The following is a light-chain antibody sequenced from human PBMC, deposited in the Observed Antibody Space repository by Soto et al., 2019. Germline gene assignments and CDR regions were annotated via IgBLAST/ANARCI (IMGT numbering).Light chain of an antibody. CDR1: QSVSSY. J-gene: IGKJ2*01. Sequence: EIVMTQSPATLSVSPGERATLSCRASQSVSSYLAWYQQKPGQAPRLLIYGASTRATGIPARFSGSGSGTEFTLTISSLQSEDFAVYYCQQYNSWPPTFGQGTKLEIK. CDR2: GAS. V-gene: IGKV3-15*01. CDR3: QQYNSWPPT.